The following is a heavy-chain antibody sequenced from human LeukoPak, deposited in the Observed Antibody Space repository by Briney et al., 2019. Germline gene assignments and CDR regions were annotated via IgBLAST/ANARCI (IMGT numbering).Heavy chain of an antibody. Sequence: PSETLSLTCAVSGYSIGSGYYWIWIRQPPGKGLEWIGSLYHSDSIYYNPSLESRVTMSVDASKNQFSLKLSFVTAADTAVYYCARQHDSYHYYYVDVWGTGTTVTVSS. D-gene: IGHD6-13*01. V-gene: IGHV4-38-2*01. CDR2: LYHSDSI. J-gene: IGHJ6*03. CDR1: GYSIGSGYY. CDR3: ARQHDSYHYYYVDV.